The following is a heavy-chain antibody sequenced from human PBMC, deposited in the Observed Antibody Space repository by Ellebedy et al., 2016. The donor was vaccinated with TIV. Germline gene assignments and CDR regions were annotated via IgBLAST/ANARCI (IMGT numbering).Heavy chain of an antibody. CDR1: GLTFSSYA. CDR2: MSGSGGST. V-gene: IGHV3-23*01. D-gene: IGHD2-15*01. Sequence: GESLKISCTASGLTFSSYAMNWVRQASGKGLEWVSAMSGSGGSTYYADSVKGRFTISRDNSKNTLSLQMNSLRAEDTAVYYCARGVGSGWFDPWGQGTLVTVSS. J-gene: IGHJ5*02. CDR3: ARGVGSGWFDP.